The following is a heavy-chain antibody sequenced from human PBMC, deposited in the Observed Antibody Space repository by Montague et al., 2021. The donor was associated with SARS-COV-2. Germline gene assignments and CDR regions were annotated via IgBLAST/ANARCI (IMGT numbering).Heavy chain of an antibody. D-gene: IGHD3-22*01. Sequence: SETLSLTCAVYGGSFSDYYRTWIRQPQGKGMEWLGEVNHSGRINYNPYLKSRITISVGTSKNQFSLRLSSVTAADTAVYYCSRGRVDITMIWVVFTGAAHYFDAWGQGTLVSVSS. CDR3: SRGRVDITMIWVVFTGAAHYFDA. CDR2: VNHSGRI. CDR1: GGSFSDYY. V-gene: IGHV4-34*01. J-gene: IGHJ4*02.